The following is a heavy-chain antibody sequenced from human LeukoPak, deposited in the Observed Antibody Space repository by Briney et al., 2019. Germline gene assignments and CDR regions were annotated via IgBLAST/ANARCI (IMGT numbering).Heavy chain of an antibody. J-gene: IGHJ5*02. V-gene: IGHV3-30*18. CDR1: GFTFSSYG. Sequence: PGRSLRLSCAASGFTFSSYGMHWVRQAPGKGLEWVAVISYDGSNKYYADSVKGRFTISRDNSKNTLYLQMNSLRAEDTAAYYCAKARRTTGFDPWGQGTLVTVSS. CDR3: AKARRTTGFDP. CDR2: ISYDGSNK. D-gene: IGHD1-1*01.